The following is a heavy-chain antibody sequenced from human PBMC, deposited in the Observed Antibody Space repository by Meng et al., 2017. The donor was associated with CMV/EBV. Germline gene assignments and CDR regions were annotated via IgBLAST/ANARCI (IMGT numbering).Heavy chain of an antibody. CDR3: ARGRSIFGVAIIPIRDWFDP. CDR1: GGSFSGYY. V-gene: IGHV4-34*01. Sequence: SETLSLTCAVYGGSFSGYYWSWIRQPPGKGLEWIGEINHSGSTNYNPSLKSRVTISVDTSKNQFSLKLSSVTAADTAVYYCARGRSIFGVAIIPIRDWFDPWGQGTLVTVSS. CDR2: INHSGST. J-gene: IGHJ5*02. D-gene: IGHD3-3*01.